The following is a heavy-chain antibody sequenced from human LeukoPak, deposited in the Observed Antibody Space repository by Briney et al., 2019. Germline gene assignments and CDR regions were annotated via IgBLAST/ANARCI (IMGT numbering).Heavy chain of an antibody. Sequence: GESLRISCKDSGYSFTNYWIGWVRQMPGKGLEWMGIIYPGDSHTRYSPSFQGQVTISAGKSIGTAYLQWSSLKASDTAIYYCAGGPTVYGMDVWGQGTTVTVSS. CDR1: GYSFTNYW. CDR2: IYPGDSHT. CDR3: AGGPTVYGMDV. V-gene: IGHV5-51*01. J-gene: IGHJ6*02. D-gene: IGHD2-15*01.